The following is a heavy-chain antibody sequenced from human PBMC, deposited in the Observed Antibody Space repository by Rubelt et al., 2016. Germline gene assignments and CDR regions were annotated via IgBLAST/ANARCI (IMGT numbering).Heavy chain of an antibody. CDR2: VSYDGSNK. D-gene: IGHD1-26*01. CDR3: AKDLAPRGVGSTY. CDR1: SSYA. J-gene: IGHJ4*02. Sequence: SSYAMHWVRQAPGKGLDWVAVVSYDGSNKFYADSVKGRFTISRDNSKNTLYLQMNSLRAEDTALYYCAKDLAPRGVGSTYWGQGTLVTVSS. V-gene: IGHV3-30*04.